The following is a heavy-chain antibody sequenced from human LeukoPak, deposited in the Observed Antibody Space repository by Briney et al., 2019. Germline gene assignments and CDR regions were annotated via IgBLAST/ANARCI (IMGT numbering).Heavy chain of an antibody. J-gene: IGHJ4*02. V-gene: IGHV4-34*01. CDR2: INHSGST. CDR1: GGSFSGYY. CDR3: ARLIVVVPAAIRYFDY. Sequence: PSETLSLTWAFYGGSFSGYYWSWIRQPPGKGLESIGEINHSGSTNYNPSLKSRVTISVDTSKNQFSLKLSSVTAADTAVYYCARLIVVVPAAIRYFDYWGQGTLVTVFS. D-gene: IGHD2-2*01.